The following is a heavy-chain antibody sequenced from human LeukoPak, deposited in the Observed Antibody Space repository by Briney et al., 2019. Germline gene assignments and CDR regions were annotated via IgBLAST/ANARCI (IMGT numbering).Heavy chain of an antibody. CDR3: AGYCSGGSCYPGY. CDR1: GGSFSGYY. J-gene: IGHJ4*02. CDR2: INHSGST. Sequence: PSETLSLTCAVSGGSFSGYYWSWIRQPPGKGLEWIGEINHSGSTNYNPSLKSRVTISVDTSKNQFSLKLRSVTAADTAVYYCAGYCSGGSCYPGYWGQGTLVTVSS. V-gene: IGHV4-34*01. D-gene: IGHD2-15*01.